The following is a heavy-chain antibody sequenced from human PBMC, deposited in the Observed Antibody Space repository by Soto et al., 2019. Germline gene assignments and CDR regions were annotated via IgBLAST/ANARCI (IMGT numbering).Heavy chain of an antibody. CDR3: ARQPTVSRYFDWSPIP. J-gene: IGHJ4*02. V-gene: IGHV4-39*01. Sequence: SETLSLTCTVSGGSISSSGYYWGWIRQPPGKGLEWIGSIYYSGSTYYNPSLKSRVTISVDTSKNHFSLKLTSVTAADTALYYCARQPTVSRYFDWSPIPWGQGTLVIVSS. CDR1: GGSISSSGYY. CDR2: IYYSGST. D-gene: IGHD3-9*01.